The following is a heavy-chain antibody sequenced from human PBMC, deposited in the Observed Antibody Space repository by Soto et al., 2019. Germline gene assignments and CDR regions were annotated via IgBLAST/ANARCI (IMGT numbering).Heavy chain of an antibody. CDR1: GYIFATYW. D-gene: IGHD3-16*01. V-gene: IGHV5-51*01. J-gene: IGHJ4*02. Sequence: PGESRKISCKGSGYIFATYWIDWVRQMPGKGLEWMGIIYPGDSDTNYSPSFGGQVTISVDKSISTAYLPWSSLKASDTAMYYCARRLRRGTCDYLGQGTLVTVSS. CDR2: IYPGDSDT. CDR3: ARRLRRGTCDY.